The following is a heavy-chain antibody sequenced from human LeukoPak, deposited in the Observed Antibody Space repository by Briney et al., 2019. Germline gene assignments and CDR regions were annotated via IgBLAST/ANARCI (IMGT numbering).Heavy chain of an antibody. V-gene: IGHV3-23*01. CDR2: IIGSGDST. D-gene: IGHD4-17*01. J-gene: IGHJ4*02. Sequence: GGSLRLSCAASGFTFSSYSMNWVRQAPGKGLEWVSAIIGSGDSTYYADSVKGRSTISRDNSKNTLYLQMNSLRAEDTAVYYCAKGSRHACDYWYYFDYWGQGSLVTVSS. CDR3: AKGSRHACDYWYYFDY. CDR1: GFTFSSYS.